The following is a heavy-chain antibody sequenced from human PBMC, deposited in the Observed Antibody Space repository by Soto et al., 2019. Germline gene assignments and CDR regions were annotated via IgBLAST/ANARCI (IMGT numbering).Heavy chain of an antibody. CDR3: AKAGFSSGWSPSYFDY. CDR2: MSGTGGST. D-gene: IGHD6-19*01. V-gene: IGHV3-23*01. Sequence: EVQLLESGGGLVQTGRSLRLSCAASGFTFSSYAMNWVRQAPGKGLEWVSAMSGTGGSTYYADSVKGRFTLSRDNSKNTLYLQMSSLRVEDTAVFYCAKAGFSSGWSPSYFDYWGQGTLVTVSS. CDR1: GFTFSSYA. J-gene: IGHJ4*02.